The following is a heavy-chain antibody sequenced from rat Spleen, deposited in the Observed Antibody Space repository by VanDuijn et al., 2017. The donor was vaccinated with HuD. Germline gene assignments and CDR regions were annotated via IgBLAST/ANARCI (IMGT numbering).Heavy chain of an antibody. CDR3: TRSETF. Sequence: QVQLRESGPGLVQPSQTLSLTCTVSGFSLVDNGVSWVRQPPGKGLEWMGAIWSGGTTDYNSSLKSRLSISRDTSKSQVFLKMNSLQTEDTAIYFCTRSETFWGQGVMVTVSS. J-gene: IGHJ2*01. CDR2: IWSGGTT. D-gene: IGHD3-7*01. CDR1: GFSLVDNG. V-gene: IGHV2-1*01.